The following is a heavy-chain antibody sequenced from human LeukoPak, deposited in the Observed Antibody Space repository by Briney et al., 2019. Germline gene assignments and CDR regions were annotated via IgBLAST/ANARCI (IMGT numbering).Heavy chain of an antibody. CDR1: GFTFSSYI. CDR2: ISYDGSNK. V-gene: IGHV3-30*04. CDR3: ARDWRGVYIPRDKWFDP. Sequence: GGSLRLSCAASGFTFSSYIMHWVRQAPGKGLEWVALISYDGSNKHYADSVKGRFTISRDNSKNTLYLQMNSLRAEDTAVYYCARDWRGVYIPRDKWFDPWGQGTLVTVSS. D-gene: IGHD6-13*01. J-gene: IGHJ5*02.